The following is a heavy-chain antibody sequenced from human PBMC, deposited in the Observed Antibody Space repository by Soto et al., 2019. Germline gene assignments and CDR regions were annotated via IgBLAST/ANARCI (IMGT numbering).Heavy chain of an antibody. CDR2: IIPIFGTA. D-gene: IGHD2-2*01. CDR3: ASQDIVLVPAAKGGWFDP. Sequence: QVQLVQSGAEVKKPGSSVKVSCKASGGTFSSYAISWVRQAPGQGLEWMGGIIPIFGTAHYAQKLQGRVTISADESTSPAYMELSILRSEDTAVYYCASQDIVLVPAAKGGWFDPWRQGTLVTVSS. V-gene: IGHV1-69*12. J-gene: IGHJ5*02. CDR1: GGTFSSYA.